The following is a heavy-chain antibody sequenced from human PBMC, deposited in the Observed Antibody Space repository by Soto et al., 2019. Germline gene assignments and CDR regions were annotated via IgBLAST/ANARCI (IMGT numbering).Heavy chain of an antibody. V-gene: IGHV3-30*18. CDR3: AKDLGYCSSTSCPATSRYYYYYYGMDV. CDR2: ISYDGSNK. D-gene: IGHD2-2*01. Sequence: GGSLRLSCAASGFTFSSYGMHWVRQAPGKGLEWVAVISYDGSNKYYADSVKGRFTISRDNSKNTLYLQMNSLRAEDTAVYYCAKDLGYCSSTSCPATSRYYYYYYGMDVWGQGTTVTVSS. J-gene: IGHJ6*02. CDR1: GFTFSSYG.